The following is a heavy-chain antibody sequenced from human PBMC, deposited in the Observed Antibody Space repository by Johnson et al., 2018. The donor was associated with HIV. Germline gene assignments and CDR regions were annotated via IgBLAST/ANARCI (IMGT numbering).Heavy chain of an antibody. CDR2: IRYDGSKK. Sequence: QMLLVESGGGVVQPGGSLRLSCAASGFTFSSYGMHWVRQAPGKGLEWVALIRYDGSKKYYADSVKGRFSISRDNAKHSLYLQMNSLRAEDTAVYYCARDRLAAADPDAFDIWGQGTMVTVSS. V-gene: IGHV3-30*02. D-gene: IGHD6-13*01. CDR3: ARDRLAAADPDAFDI. CDR1: GFTFSSYG. J-gene: IGHJ3*02.